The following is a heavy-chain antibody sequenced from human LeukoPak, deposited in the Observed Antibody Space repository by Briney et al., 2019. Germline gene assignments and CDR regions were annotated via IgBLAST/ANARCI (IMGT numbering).Heavy chain of an antibody. J-gene: IGHJ5*02. CDR2: ISAYNGNT. CDR1: GYTFTIYG. D-gene: IGHD2-2*01. Sequence: ASVTVSCKASGYTFTIYGISCVRQAPGQGLERMGWISAYNGNTNYAQKLQGRVTMTTDTSTSTAYMELRSLRSDDTAVYYCARGEYQRAWFDPWGQGTLVTVSS. CDR3: ARGEYQRAWFDP. V-gene: IGHV1-18*01.